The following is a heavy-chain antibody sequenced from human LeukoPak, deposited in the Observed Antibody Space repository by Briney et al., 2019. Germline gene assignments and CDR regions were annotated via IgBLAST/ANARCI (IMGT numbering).Heavy chain of an antibody. Sequence: PGGSLGLSCAASGFTFTDWYMSWIRQAPGKGLQWLSYISSSSSDIKYADSVRGRFTIPRDNAKKSVYLQMNSLRAEDTATYYCVKSAGRDGGNWGQGTLVTVSS. CDR1: GFTFTDWY. CDR3: VKSAGRDGGN. V-gene: IGHV3-11*06. J-gene: IGHJ4*02. D-gene: IGHD1-26*01. CDR2: ISSSSSDI.